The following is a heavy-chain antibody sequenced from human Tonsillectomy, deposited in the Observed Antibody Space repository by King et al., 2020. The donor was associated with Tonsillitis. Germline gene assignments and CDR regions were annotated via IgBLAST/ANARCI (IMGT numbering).Heavy chain of an antibody. CDR3: AKDGGGGSSYPYYYGMDV. V-gene: IGHV3-30*18. CDR1: GFTFSSHG. Sequence: VQLVESGGGVVQPGRSLRLSCAASGFTFSSHGMHWVRQAPGKGLEWVAVISNDGSNKDCADSLKGRFIISRDNSKNTLYLQMNSLRAEDTAVYYCAKDGGGGSSYPYYYGMDVWGQGTTVTVSS. D-gene: IGHD1-26*01. J-gene: IGHJ6*02. CDR2: ISNDGSNK.